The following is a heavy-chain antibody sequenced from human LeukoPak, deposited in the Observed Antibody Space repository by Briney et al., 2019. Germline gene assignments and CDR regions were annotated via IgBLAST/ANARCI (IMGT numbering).Heavy chain of an antibody. Sequence: GGSLRLSCAASGFTFSSYWMSWVRQAPGKGLEWVANIRQDGSEEFYVDSVKGRFTISRDNAKNPLYLQMNSLRAEDTAVYYCARDGDDSSGYYGDYWGQGTLVTVSS. CDR3: ARDGDDSSGYYGDY. CDR1: GFTFSSYW. J-gene: IGHJ4*02. V-gene: IGHV3-7*01. D-gene: IGHD3-22*01. CDR2: IRQDGSEE.